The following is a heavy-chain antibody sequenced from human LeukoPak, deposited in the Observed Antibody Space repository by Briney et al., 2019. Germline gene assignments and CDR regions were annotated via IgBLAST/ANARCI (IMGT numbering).Heavy chain of an antibody. Sequence: ASVKVSCKASGYTFTGYYMHWVRQAPGQGLEWMGWINPNSGGTNYAQKFQGRVTMTRDTSISTAYMELSRLRSDDTAVYYCASGGHSSGWYGTNVDYWGQGTLVTVSS. CDR1: GYTFTGYY. CDR3: ASGGHSSGWYGTNVDY. V-gene: IGHV1-2*02. CDR2: INPNSGGT. J-gene: IGHJ4*02. D-gene: IGHD6-19*01.